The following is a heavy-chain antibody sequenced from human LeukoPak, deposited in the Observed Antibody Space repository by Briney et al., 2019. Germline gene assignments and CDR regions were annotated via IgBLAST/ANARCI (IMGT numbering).Heavy chain of an antibody. Sequence: GGSLRLSCAASGFTFDDYGMSWVRQAPGKGLEWVSGINWNGGSTGYADSVKGRFTISRDNAKNSLYLQMNSLRVEDTALYYCVRDSSYDSSGYYTIWGQGTLVTVSS. CDR1: GFTFDDYG. V-gene: IGHV3-20*04. J-gene: IGHJ1*01. CDR2: INWNGGST. D-gene: IGHD3-22*01. CDR3: VRDSSYDSSGYYTI.